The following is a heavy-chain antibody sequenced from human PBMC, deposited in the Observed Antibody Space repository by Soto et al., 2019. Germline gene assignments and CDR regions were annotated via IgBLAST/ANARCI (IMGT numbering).Heavy chain of an antibody. CDR2: IYSGGYT. CDR3: PTHPGGGGY. D-gene: IGHD3-10*01. Sequence: EVQLVESGGGLIQPGGSLRLSCAVSGFTVSNNYMSWVRQAPGKGLEGVSVIYSGGYTAYGDSVKGRFTISRDNSKNKLYPQRKSLGPNATVVYSWPTHPGGGGYWGQGTLVTVSS. J-gene: IGHJ4*02. V-gene: IGHV3-53*01. CDR1: GFTVSNNY.